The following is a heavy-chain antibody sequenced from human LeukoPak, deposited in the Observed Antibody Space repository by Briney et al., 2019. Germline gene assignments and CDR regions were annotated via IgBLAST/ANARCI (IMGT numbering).Heavy chain of an antibody. CDR2: INHSGST. V-gene: IGHV4-34*01. CDR1: GGSFSGYY. D-gene: IGHD6-6*01. J-gene: IGHJ4*02. Sequence: SETLSLTCAVYGGSFSGYYWSWIRQPPGKGLEWIGEINHSGSTNYNPSLKSRVTISVDTSKNQFSPKLSSVTAADTAVYYCARARRGSTSSPFRSSIAARNYFDYWGQGTLVTVSS. CDR3: ARARRGSTSSPFRSSIAARNYFDY.